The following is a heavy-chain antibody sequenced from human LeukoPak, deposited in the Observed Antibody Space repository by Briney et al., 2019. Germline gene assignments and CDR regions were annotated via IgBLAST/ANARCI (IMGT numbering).Heavy chain of an antibody. V-gene: IGHV3-64*01. Sequence: GGSLRLSCAASGFTFSSYAMHWVRQAPGKGLEYVSAISSNGGSTYYANSVKGRFTISRDNSKNTLYLQMGSLRAEDMAVYYCARVAIPYYYYYYYMDVWGKGTTVTVSS. CDR1: GFTFSSYA. CDR2: ISSNGGST. D-gene: IGHD2-21*01. J-gene: IGHJ6*03. CDR3: ARVAIPYYYYYYYMDV.